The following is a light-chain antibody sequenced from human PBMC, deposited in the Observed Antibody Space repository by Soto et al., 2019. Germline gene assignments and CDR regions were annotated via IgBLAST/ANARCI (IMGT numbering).Light chain of an antibody. CDR2: AAS. V-gene: IGKV1-27*01. J-gene: IGKJ1*01. Sequence: DIQMTQSPSSLSASVGDRVTITCRASQDIRKYLAWYQQKPGEVPKLLIFAASSLESGVPSRFSGGGSGTDFTLIISSLQPEDVATHYCQKCDSAPWTFGPGTKVDIK. CDR3: QKCDSAPWT. CDR1: QDIRKY.